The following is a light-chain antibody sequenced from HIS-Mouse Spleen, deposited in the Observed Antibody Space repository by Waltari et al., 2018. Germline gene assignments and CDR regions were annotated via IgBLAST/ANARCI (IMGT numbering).Light chain of an antibody. CDR3: QSADSSGTHVV. CDR1: ALQKQY. V-gene: IGLV3-25*03. CDR2: KDS. Sequence: SYELTQPPSVSVSPGHTARITCSGDALQKQYAYWYQQKPGQAPVLVIYKDSERPSGIPERFSGSSSGTTVTLTISGVQAEDEADYYCQSADSSGTHVVFGGGTKLTVL. J-gene: IGLJ2*01.